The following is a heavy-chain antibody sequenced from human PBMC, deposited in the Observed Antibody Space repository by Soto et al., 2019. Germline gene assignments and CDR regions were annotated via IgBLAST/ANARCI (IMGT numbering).Heavy chain of an antibody. D-gene: IGHD3-22*01. CDR1: GFTFSSYD. CDR2: IGTAGDT. Sequence: EVQLVESGGGLVQPGGSLRLSCAASGFTFSSYDMHWVRQATGKGLEWVSAIGTAGDTYYPGSVKGRFTISRENAKNSLYLQMNSLRAEDTAVYYCAGDLDDSSGYYRAWYFDLWGRGTLVTVSS. CDR3: AGDLDDSSGYYRAWYFDL. J-gene: IGHJ2*01. V-gene: IGHV3-13*01.